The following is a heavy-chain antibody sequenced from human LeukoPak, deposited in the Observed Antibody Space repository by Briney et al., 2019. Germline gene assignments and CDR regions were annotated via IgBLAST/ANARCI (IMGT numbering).Heavy chain of an antibody. CDR1: GGSISSYY. Sequence: SETLSLTCTVSGGSISSYYWTWIRQSPGKGPEWIGYTHYSGTTNYNPSLKSRVTISVDTSKNRFSLKLSSVTAADTAMYYCARRGGSFDGPPDYWGQGTLVTVSS. CDR2: THYSGTT. J-gene: IGHJ4*02. D-gene: IGHD2-15*01. V-gene: IGHV4-59*08. CDR3: ARRGGSFDGPPDY.